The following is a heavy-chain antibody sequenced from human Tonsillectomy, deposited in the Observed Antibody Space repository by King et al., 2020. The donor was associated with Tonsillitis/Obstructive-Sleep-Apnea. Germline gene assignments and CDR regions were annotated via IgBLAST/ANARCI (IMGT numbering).Heavy chain of an antibody. CDR2: IYPDDSDA. J-gene: IGHJ6*02. CDR1: GYSFTTYW. V-gene: IGHV5-51*03. CDR3: ATYSTSSLHYYGMDV. Sequence: VQLVQSGAEVKKPGESLKISCKGSGYSFTTYWIAWVRQMPGKGLVWMGIIYPDDSDARYSPSFQGQVTISADKSISTAYLQWGSLKASDTAMYYCATYSTSSLHYYGMDVWGQGTTVTVSS. D-gene: IGHD6-6*01.